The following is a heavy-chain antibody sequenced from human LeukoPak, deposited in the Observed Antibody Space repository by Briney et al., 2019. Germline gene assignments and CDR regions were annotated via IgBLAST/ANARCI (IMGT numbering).Heavy chain of an antibody. J-gene: IGHJ3*02. CDR2: IKKDGSEK. CDR3: ARDTQIVGATGLAFDI. Sequence: PGGSLRLSCAASGFTFSSYWMSWVRQAPGKGLEWVANIKKDGSEKYYVDSVKGRFTISRDNAKNSLYLQMNSLRAEDTAVYYCARDTQIVGATGLAFDIWGQGTMVTVSS. D-gene: IGHD1-26*01. V-gene: IGHV3-7*01. CDR1: GFTFSSYW.